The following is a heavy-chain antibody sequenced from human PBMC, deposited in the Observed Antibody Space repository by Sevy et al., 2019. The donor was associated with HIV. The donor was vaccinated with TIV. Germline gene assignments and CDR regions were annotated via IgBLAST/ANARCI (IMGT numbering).Heavy chain of an antibody. D-gene: IGHD3-10*01. CDR1: GGSFSGYY. V-gene: IGHV4-34*01. Sequence: SETLSLTCAVYGGSFSGYYWSWIRQPPGKGLEWIGEINHSGSTNYNPSLKSRVTISVDTSKNQFSLKLSSVTAADTAVYYCARGHHGSGSYYNVGFDYWGQGTLVTVSS. CDR3: ARGHHGSGSYYNVGFDY. J-gene: IGHJ4*02. CDR2: INHSGST.